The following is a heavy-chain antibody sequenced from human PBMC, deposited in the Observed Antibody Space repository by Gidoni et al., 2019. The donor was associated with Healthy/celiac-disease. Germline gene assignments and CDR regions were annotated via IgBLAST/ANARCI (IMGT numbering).Heavy chain of an antibody. Sequence: EVQFVEYGGDLVQPGTSLRLSCEVSGFTFADYAMHWVRQGPGKGLEWVSGINWNSASAGYAESVEGRFTISRDNAKKSLYLQMTSLRPEDTAVYYCAKARGFTYGIDAFDIWGHGTMVTVSS. V-gene: IGHV3-9*01. CDR2: INWNSASA. D-gene: IGHD5-18*01. CDR3: AKARGFTYGIDAFDI. CDR1: GFTFADYA. J-gene: IGHJ3*02.